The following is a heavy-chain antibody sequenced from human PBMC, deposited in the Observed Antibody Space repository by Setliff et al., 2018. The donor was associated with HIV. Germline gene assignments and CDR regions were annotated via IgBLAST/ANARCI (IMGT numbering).Heavy chain of an antibody. CDR2: INSDGSAR. Sequence: PGGSLRLSCAASGFSFSDYHMNWVRQAPGKGLLWVSRINSDGSARGYADSVKGRFTISRDNSKNTLYLQMNSLRAEDTAVYYCAKNLYRSGWSPLDYWGQGTLVTVSS. J-gene: IGHJ4*02. CDR1: GFSFSDYH. D-gene: IGHD6-13*01. V-gene: IGHV3-74*01. CDR3: AKNLYRSGWSPLDY.